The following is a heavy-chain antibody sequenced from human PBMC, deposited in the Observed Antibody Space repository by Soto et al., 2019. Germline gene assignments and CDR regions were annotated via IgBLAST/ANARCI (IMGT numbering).Heavy chain of an antibody. Sequence: GAPVKVSCKASGYTFPGHAMHWGRPAPGQSLEWMGWINAGNGNTKYSQRFQGRVTITRDTSASTAYMELSSLRSEDTAVYYCARAVAVPADFDYWGQGTLVTVSS. V-gene: IGHV1-3*01. CDR2: INAGNGNT. D-gene: IGHD5-12*01. J-gene: IGHJ4*02. CDR1: GYTFPGHA. CDR3: ARAVAVPADFDY.